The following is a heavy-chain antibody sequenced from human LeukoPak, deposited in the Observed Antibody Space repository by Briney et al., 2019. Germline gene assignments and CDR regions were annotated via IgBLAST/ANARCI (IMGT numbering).Heavy chain of an antibody. CDR1: GGSISSYY. CDR2: IYYSGST. Sequence: SETLSLTCTVSGGSISSYYWGWIRQPPGKGLEWIGSIYYSGSTYYNPSLKSRVTISVDTSKNQFSLKLSSVTAADTAVYYCARERLGREPRGWFDPWGQGTLVTVSS. J-gene: IGHJ5*02. CDR3: ARERLGREPRGWFDP. V-gene: IGHV4-39*07. D-gene: IGHD1-26*01.